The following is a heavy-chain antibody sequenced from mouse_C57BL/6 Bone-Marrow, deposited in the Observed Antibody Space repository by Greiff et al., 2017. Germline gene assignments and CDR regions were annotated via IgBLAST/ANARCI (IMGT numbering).Heavy chain of an antibody. J-gene: IGHJ4*01. D-gene: IGHD2-1*01. CDR2: IWSGGST. CDR3: ARAIYYGNYEAMDY. V-gene: IGHV2-2*01. CDR1: GFSLTSYG. Sequence: QVQLKESGPGLVQPSQSLSITCTVSGFSLTSYGVHWVRQSPGKGLEWLGVIWSGGSTDYNAAFISRLSISKDNSKSQVFFKMNSLQADDTAIYYCARAIYYGNYEAMDYWGQGTSVTVSS.